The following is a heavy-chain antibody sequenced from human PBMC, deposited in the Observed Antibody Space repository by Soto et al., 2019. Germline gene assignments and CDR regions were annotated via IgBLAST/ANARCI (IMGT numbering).Heavy chain of an antibody. D-gene: IGHD3-10*01. CDR2: ISYDGTNK. J-gene: IGHJ4*02. CDR3: AKDADYYGSGSYYDY. Sequence: SGGGVVQPGRSLRLSCAASGITFSSYGMNWVRQAPGKGLEWVAVISYDGTNKYYADSVKGRFTISRDNSKNTLYLQMNSLRPEDTAVYYCAKDADYYGSGSYYDYWGQGTLVTVSS. CDR1: GITFSSYG. V-gene: IGHV3-30*18.